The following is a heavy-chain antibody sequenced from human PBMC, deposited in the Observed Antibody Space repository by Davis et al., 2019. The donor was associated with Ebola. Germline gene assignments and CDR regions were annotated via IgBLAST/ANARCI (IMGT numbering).Heavy chain of an antibody. CDR3: ASLYCSSISCYDNYDYDTDD. Sequence: PGGSLRLSCAASGLTFSTYEMNWFRQAPGKGLEWVSYISSSGNTIHYADSVKGRFTISRDNAKNSLYLHMNSLRAEDTAVYYCASLYCSSISCYDNYDYDTDDWGQGTTVTVSS. D-gene: IGHD2-2*01. CDR1: GLTFSTYE. J-gene: IGHJ6*02. V-gene: IGHV3-48*03. CDR2: ISSSGNTI.